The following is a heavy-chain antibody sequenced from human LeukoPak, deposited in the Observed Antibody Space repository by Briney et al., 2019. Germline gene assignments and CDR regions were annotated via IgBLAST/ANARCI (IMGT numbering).Heavy chain of an antibody. Sequence: GGSLRLSCAASGFTFSSYWMSWVRQAPGKGPEWVANIKQDGSEKYYVDSVKGRFTISRDNAKNSLYLQMNSLRAEDTALYYCAKDSTSGYYGSGSYDPWGQGTLVTVSS. D-gene: IGHD3-10*01. CDR2: IKQDGSEK. CDR3: AKDSTSGYYGSGSYDP. J-gene: IGHJ5*02. CDR1: GFTFSSYW. V-gene: IGHV3-7*03.